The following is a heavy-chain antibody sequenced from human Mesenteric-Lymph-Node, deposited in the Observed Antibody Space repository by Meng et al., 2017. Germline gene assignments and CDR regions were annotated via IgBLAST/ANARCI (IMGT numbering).Heavy chain of an antibody. CDR3: ARMGGYSYGYGYYYGMDV. Sequence: GESLKISCAASGFTFTNSWMTWVRQAPGKGLEWVANINGDGSKKGYVASVMGRFTISRDNAKNSLYLQMNSLRAEDTAVYYCARMGGYSYGYGYYYGMDVWGQGTTVTVSS. V-gene: IGHV3-7*01. CDR1: GFTFTNSW. CDR2: INGDGSKK. D-gene: IGHD5-18*01. J-gene: IGHJ6*02.